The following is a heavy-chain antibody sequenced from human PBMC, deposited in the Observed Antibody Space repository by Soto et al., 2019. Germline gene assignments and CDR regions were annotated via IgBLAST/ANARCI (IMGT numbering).Heavy chain of an antibody. V-gene: IGHV1-69*02. Sequence: SVKGSCKASGGTFSSDTISWVRQAPGQGLEWMGRIIPILGIANYAQKFQGRVTITADKSTSTAYMELSSLRSEDTAVYYCARQYSGYDEYYFDYWGQGTLVTVSS. CDR2: IIPILGIA. CDR3: ARQYSGYDEYYFDY. D-gene: IGHD5-12*01. J-gene: IGHJ4*02. CDR1: GGTFSSDT.